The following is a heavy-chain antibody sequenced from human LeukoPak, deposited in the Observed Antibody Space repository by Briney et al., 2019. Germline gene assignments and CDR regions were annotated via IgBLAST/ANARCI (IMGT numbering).Heavy chain of an antibody. J-gene: IGHJ4*02. V-gene: IGHV1-2*02. CDR1: GYTFTGFY. Sequence: ASVKVSCKASGYTFTGFYIHWVRQAPRHGLEWMGWINPYSGGINYAQSFQGRVTLTRDTSISAAYMELSSLRSDDTAIYYCARDKALDIVGTTADYWGQGTLVTVSS. D-gene: IGHD5-12*01. CDR2: INPYSGGI. CDR3: ARDKALDIVGTTADY.